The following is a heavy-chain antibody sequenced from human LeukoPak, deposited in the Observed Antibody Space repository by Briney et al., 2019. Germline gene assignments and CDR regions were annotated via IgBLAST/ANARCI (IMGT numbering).Heavy chain of an antibody. CDR2: IIPMFGTP. Sequence: SVKVSCKASGGTFSTNGFSWVRQAPGQGLEWIGGIIPMFGTPTYAQRFQGRVTITADESTSTAYMELSSLRSEDTAVYYCARKFGSSWSNPFDYWGQGTLVTVSS. CDR3: ARKFGSSWSNPFDY. CDR1: GGTFSTNG. J-gene: IGHJ4*02. V-gene: IGHV1-69*13. D-gene: IGHD6-19*01.